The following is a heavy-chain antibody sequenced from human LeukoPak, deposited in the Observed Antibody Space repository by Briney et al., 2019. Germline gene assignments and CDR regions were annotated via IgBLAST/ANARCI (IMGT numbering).Heavy chain of an antibody. V-gene: IGHV4-34*01. CDR2: INHSGST. J-gene: IGHJ4*02. D-gene: IGHD5-12*01. Sequence: SETLSLTCAVYGGSFSGYYWSWIRQPPGKGLEWIGEINHSGSTNYNPSLKSRVTISVDTSKNQFSLKLSSVTAADTAVYYCARGSRKYSGYLPYFDYWGQGTLVTVSS. CDR1: GGSFSGYY. CDR3: ARGSRKYSGYLPYFDY.